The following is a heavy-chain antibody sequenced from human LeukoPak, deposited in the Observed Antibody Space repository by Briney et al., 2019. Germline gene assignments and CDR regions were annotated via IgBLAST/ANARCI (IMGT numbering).Heavy chain of an antibody. CDR2: ISGSGGST. CDR1: GFTFSSYA. CDR3: AKDRAAMVNYYFDN. V-gene: IGHV3-23*01. Sequence: GGSLRLSCAASGFTFSSYAMSWVRQAPGKGLEWVSGISGSGGSTYYADSVKGRFTISRDNFKNTLYLQMNSLRAEDTAVYFCAKDRAAMVNYYFDNWGQGTLVTVSS. J-gene: IGHJ4*02. D-gene: IGHD5-18*01.